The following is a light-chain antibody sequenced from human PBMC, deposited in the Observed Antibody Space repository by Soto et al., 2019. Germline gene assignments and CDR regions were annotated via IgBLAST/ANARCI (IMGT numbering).Light chain of an antibody. CDR1: SSDVGGYNY. J-gene: IGLJ1*01. V-gene: IGLV2-14*01. CDR3: SSYTGSTTLGV. Sequence: QSALTQPASVSGSPVQSITISCTGTSSDVGGYNYVSWYQQHPGKAPKLMIYDVTNRPSGVSNRFSGSKSGNTASLTISGLQAEDEADYYCSSYTGSTTLGVFGTGTKVTVL. CDR2: DVT.